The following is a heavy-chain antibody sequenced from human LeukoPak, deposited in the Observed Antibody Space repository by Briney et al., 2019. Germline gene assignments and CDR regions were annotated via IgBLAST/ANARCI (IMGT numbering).Heavy chain of an antibody. CDR3: ARGGGYYYDSSDYYREEYFQH. V-gene: IGHV3-11*05. J-gene: IGHJ1*01. Sequence: GGSLRLSCAASGFTFNHYYMTWIRLAPGKGREWVSYISSSSSYTNYADSVKGRFTISRDNAKNSLYLHMNSLRAEDTAVYYCARGGGYYYDSSDYYREEYFQHWGQGTLVTVSS. CDR2: ISSSSSYT. D-gene: IGHD3-22*01. CDR1: GFTFNHYY.